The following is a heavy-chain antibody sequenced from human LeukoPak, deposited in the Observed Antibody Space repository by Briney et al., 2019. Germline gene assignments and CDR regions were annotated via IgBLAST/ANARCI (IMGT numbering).Heavy chain of an antibody. Sequence: PSETLSLTCAVSGGSISSGGYSWSWIRQPPGKGLEWIGYIYHSGSTYYNPSLKSRVTISVDRSKNQFSLKLSSVTAADTAVYYCARGGTTVTTRYFDLWGRGTLVTVSS. D-gene: IGHD4-17*01. CDR3: ARGGTTVTTRYFDL. V-gene: IGHV4-30-2*01. J-gene: IGHJ2*01. CDR1: GGSISSGGYS. CDR2: IYHSGST.